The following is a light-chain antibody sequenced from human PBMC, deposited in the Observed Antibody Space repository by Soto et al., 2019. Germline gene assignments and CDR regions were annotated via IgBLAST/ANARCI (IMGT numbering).Light chain of an antibody. CDR2: KAS. J-gene: IGKJ1*01. V-gene: IGKV1-5*03. CDR3: QQYNSYSTWT. CDR1: QSISSW. Sequence: DIQMTQSPSTLSACVGDRVTITCRASQSISSWLAWYQQKPGKAPNLLIYKASRLESGVPSRFSGSGSGTEFTLTISSLQPDDFATYYCQQYNSYSTWTFGQGTKVDIK.